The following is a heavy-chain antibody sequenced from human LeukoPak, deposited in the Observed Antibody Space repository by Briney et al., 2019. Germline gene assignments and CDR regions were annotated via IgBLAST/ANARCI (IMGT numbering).Heavy chain of an antibody. CDR1: GFTFKDTW. CDR3: TTGYGTIDF. V-gene: IGHV3-15*01. J-gene: IGHJ4*02. CDR2: IRSKAEGGTT. Sequence: GGSLRLSCAASGFTFKDTWMSWVRQAPGKGLEWVGRIRSKAEGGTTDYAAPVKGRFTISRDDSKNTVFLQMESLKMEDTAVYSCTTGYGTIDFWGQGTLVTVSS. D-gene: IGHD4-17*01.